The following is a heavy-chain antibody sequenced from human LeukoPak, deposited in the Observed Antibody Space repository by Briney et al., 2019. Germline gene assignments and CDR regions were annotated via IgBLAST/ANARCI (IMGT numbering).Heavy chain of an antibody. Sequence: SETLSLTCTVSGGSISSGDYYWSWIRQPPGKGLEWIGYIYYSGSTYYNPSLKSRVTISVDTSKNQFSLKLSSVTAADTAVYYCARVVTQGYFDYWGQETLVIVSS. V-gene: IGHV4-30-4*08. J-gene: IGHJ4*02. CDR1: GGSISSGDYY. CDR3: ARVVTQGYFDY. D-gene: IGHD4-23*01. CDR2: IYYSGST.